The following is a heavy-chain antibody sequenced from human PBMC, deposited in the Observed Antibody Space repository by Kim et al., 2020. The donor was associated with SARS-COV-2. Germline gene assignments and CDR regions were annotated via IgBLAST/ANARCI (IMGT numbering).Heavy chain of an antibody. Sequence: GGSLRLSCAASGFTFSSYGMHWVRQAPGKGLEWVAVISYDGSNKNYADSVKGRFTISRDNSKNTLYLQMNSLRGEDTAVYYCAKEEGSGYSSGWTYYYYGMDVWGQGTTDTVSS. D-gene: IGHD6-19*01. CDR2: ISYDGSNK. CDR1: GFTFSSYG. CDR3: AKEEGSGYSSGWTYYYYGMDV. V-gene: IGHV3-30*18. J-gene: IGHJ6*02.